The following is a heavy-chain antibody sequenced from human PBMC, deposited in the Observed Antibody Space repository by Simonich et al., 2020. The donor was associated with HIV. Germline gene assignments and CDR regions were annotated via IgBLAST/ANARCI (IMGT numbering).Heavy chain of an antibody. J-gene: IGHJ6*02. CDR3: ARARRELQLISRYLVNGMDV. D-gene: IGHD2-2*01. V-gene: IGHV4-34*01. CDR2: INHSGRH. Sequence: QVQLQQWGAGLLKPSETLSLPCAVYGGSFSGYYWSWNRQPPGKGLEWIGEINHSGRHNTTPALKSRVTISVGTSKNQFSLKLSSVTAADTAVYYCARARRELQLISRYLVNGMDVWGQGTTVTVSS. CDR1: GGSFSGYY.